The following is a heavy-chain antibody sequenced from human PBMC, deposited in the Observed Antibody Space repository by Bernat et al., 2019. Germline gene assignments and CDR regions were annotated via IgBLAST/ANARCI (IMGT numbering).Heavy chain of an antibody. Sequence: EVQLVESGGGLVQPGGSMRLSCVTSGFTFSNYDMNWVRQAPGKGLEWVAYISERNIYYADSVKGRFIISRDDAKDSLYLQMSSLRVEDTAVYYCARDPPGSGAFDFWAKGQWSPSLQ. CDR1: GFTFSNYD. V-gene: IGHV3-48*03. J-gene: IGHJ3*01. CDR3: ARDPPGSGAFDF. D-gene: IGHD3-10*01. CDR2: ISERNI.